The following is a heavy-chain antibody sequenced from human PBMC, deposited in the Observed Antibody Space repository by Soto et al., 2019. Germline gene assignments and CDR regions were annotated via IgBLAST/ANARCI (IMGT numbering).Heavy chain of an antibody. V-gene: IGHV3-30*18. D-gene: IGHD6-13*01. J-gene: IGHJ6*02. CDR3: AKEHSSSWPSSPQRYYYGMDV. CDR1: GFTFSSYG. CDR2: ISYDGSNK. Sequence: VGSLRLSCAASGFTFSSYGMHWVRQAPGKGLEWVAVISYDGSNKYYADSVKGRFTISRDNSKNTLYLQMNSLRAEDTAVYYCAKEHSSSWPSSPQRYYYGMDVWGQGTTVTVSS.